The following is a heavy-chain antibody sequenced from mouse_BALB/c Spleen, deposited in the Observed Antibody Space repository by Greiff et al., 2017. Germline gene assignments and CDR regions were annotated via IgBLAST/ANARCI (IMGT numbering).Heavy chain of an antibody. V-gene: IGHV1-7*01. CDR2: INPSTGYT. CDR3: ARQGDWFDY. D-gene: IGHD3-3*01. J-gene: IGHJ2*01. CDR1: GYTFTSYW. Sequence: VQLVESGAELAKPGASVKMSCKASGYTFTSYWMHWVKQRPGQGLEWIGYINPSTGYTEYNQKFKDKATLTADKSSSTAYMQLSSLTSEDSAVYYCARQGDWFDYWGQGTTLTVSS.